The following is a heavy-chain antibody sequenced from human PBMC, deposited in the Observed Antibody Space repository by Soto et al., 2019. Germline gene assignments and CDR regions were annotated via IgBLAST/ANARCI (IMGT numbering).Heavy chain of an antibody. D-gene: IGHD6-19*01. CDR1: GGSISSGGYY. CDR2: IYYSGST. J-gene: IGHJ6*02. Sequence: SETLSLTCTVSGGSISSGGYYWSWIRQHPGKGLEWIGYIYYSGSTYYNPSLKSRVTISVDTSKNQFSLKLSSVTAADTAVYYCARGGYSSGWDPKGYYYYGMDVWGQGTTVTVSS. CDR3: ARGGYSSGWDPKGYYYYGMDV. V-gene: IGHV4-31*03.